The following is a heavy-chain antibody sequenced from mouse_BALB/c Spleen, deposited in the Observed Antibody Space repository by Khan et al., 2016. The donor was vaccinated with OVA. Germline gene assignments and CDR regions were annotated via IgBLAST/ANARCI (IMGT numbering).Heavy chain of an antibody. D-gene: IGHD3-2*02. V-gene: IGHV1-81*01. CDR2: IYPGSGYI. Sequence: QVQLQQSGPELVKPGASVRMSCRASGYTFADFLISWLKQRPGQGLEWIGEIYPGSGYIYYNEKFKGKATLTSDKSSNTVYMQLSSLTSEDSAVSLCARAGYGGFAHWGQGTPVTVSA. CDR1: GYTFADFL. J-gene: IGHJ3*01. CDR3: ARAGYGGFAH.